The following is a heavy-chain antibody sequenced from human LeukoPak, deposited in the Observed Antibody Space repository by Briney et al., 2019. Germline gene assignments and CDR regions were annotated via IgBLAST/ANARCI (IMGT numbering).Heavy chain of an antibody. CDR3: ARGGAYYDILTGYSPLYYFDY. Sequence: AGGSLRLSCAASGFTFSSYWMSWVRQAPGKGLEWVANIKQDGSEKYYVDSVKGRFTISRDNAKNSLYLQMNSLRAEDTAVYYCARGGAYYDILTGYSPLYYFDYWGQGTLVTVSS. CDR1: GFTFSSYW. D-gene: IGHD3-9*01. V-gene: IGHV3-7*01. CDR2: IKQDGSEK. J-gene: IGHJ4*02.